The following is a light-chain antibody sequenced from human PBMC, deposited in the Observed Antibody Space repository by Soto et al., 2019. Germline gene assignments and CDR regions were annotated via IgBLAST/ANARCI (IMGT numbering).Light chain of an antibody. J-gene: IGLJ1*01. CDR1: SSDVGGYDY. CDR3: SSYTSNSTLV. Sequence: QSALTQPASVSGSPGQSITISCTGTSSDVGGYDYVSWYQHHPGKAPKLMISEVSNRPSWVSHRFSGSKSGNTASLTISGLQSEDEADYYCSSYTSNSTLVFGTGTQLPVL. CDR2: EVS. V-gene: IGLV2-14*01.